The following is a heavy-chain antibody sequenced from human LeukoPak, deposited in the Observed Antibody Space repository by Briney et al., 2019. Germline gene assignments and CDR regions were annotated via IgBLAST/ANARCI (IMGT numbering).Heavy chain of an antibody. V-gene: IGHV3-48*01. Sequence: GGSLRLSCAASGFTFSSYSMNWVRQAPGKGLEWVSHISSSSSTIYSADSVKGRFTISRDNSKNTLYLQMNSLRAEDTAVYYCAKETAYYDSSGYHRPIDYWGQGTLVTVSS. J-gene: IGHJ4*02. CDR2: ISSSSSTI. D-gene: IGHD3-22*01. CDR3: AKETAYYDSSGYHRPIDY. CDR1: GFTFSSYS.